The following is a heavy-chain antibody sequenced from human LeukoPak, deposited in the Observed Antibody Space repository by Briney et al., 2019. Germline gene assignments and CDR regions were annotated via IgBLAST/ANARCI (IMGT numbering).Heavy chain of an antibody. Sequence: SETLSLTCTVSGGSINSYYWSWIRQPPGKGLEWIGYIYHSGSTYYNPSLKSRVTISVDTSKNQFSLKLSSLTAADTAVYFCARLQDGWWYFDLWGRGTLVTVSS. CDR1: GGSINSYY. CDR2: IYHSGST. CDR3: ARLQDGWWYFDL. V-gene: IGHV4-59*01. J-gene: IGHJ2*01. D-gene: IGHD2-15*01.